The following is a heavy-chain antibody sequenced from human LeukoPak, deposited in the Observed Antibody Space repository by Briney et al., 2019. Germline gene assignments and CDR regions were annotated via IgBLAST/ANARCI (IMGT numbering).Heavy chain of an antibody. D-gene: IGHD6-19*01. CDR1: GFTFSSYG. CDR3: AKETIAVAGSGLGYYGMDV. Sequence: GRSLRLSCAASGFTFSSYGMHWVRQAPGKGLEWVAVISYDGSNKYYADSVKGRFTISRDNSKNTLYLQMNSLRAEDTAVYYCAKETIAVAGSGLGYYGMDVWGQGTTVTVSS. V-gene: IGHV3-30*18. CDR2: ISYDGSNK. J-gene: IGHJ6*02.